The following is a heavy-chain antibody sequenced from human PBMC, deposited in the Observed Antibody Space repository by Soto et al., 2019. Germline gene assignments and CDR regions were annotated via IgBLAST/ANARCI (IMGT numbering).Heavy chain of an antibody. CDR1: DESFSAYY. V-gene: IGHV4-34*01. CDR2: INHSGGT. CDR3: ARGHRSSSGFDS. J-gene: IGHJ4*02. Sequence: QVQLQQWGAGLLRPSETLSLTCGFYDESFSAYYWSWIRQPPGKGLEWIGEINHSGGTNYNPPLESRVTISIDTSKNQFSLNLTSVTVADTAVYYCARGHRSSSGFDSWGQGTLVAVSS. D-gene: IGHD6-6*01.